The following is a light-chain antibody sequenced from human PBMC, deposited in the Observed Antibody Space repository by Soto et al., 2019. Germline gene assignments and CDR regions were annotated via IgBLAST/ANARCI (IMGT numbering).Light chain of an antibody. CDR2: EVS. CDR1: SSDVGGYNY. J-gene: IGLJ1*01. Sequence: QSALTQPASVSGAPGQSITISCTGTSSDVGGYNYVSWHQQRPGKAPKLMIYEVSNRPSGVSNRFSGSKSGNTASLTIAGLQTEDEADYYCSSYRSSSLYVFGSGTKPTVL. CDR3: SSYRSSSLYV. V-gene: IGLV2-14*01.